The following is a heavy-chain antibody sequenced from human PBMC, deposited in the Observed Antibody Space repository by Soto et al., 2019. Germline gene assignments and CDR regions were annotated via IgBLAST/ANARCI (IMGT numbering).Heavy chain of an antibody. CDR1: GFTFSSYA. Sequence: GGSLRLSCAASGFTFSSYAMHWVRQAPGKGLEWVAVISYDGSNKYYADSVKGRFTISRDNSKNTLYLQMNSLRAEDTAVYYCARDLFSSSSRGYYYYGMDVWGQGTTVTVSS. J-gene: IGHJ6*02. D-gene: IGHD6-6*01. CDR2: ISYDGSNK. V-gene: IGHV3-30-3*01. CDR3: ARDLFSSSSRGYYYYGMDV.